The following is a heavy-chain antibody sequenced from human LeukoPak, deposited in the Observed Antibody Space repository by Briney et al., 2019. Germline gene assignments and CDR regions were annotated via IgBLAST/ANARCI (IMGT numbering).Heavy chain of an antibody. V-gene: IGHV3-21*01. CDR1: GFTFSSYS. CDR2: ISSSSSYI. CDR3: AKDSHLADSPH. D-gene: IGHD3-3*01. Sequence: PGGSLRLSCAASGFTFSSYSMNWVRQAPGKGLEWVSSISSSSSYIYYADSVKGRFTISRDNAKNSLYLQMNSLRAEDTAVYYCAKDSHLADSPHWGQGTLVTVSS. J-gene: IGHJ4*02.